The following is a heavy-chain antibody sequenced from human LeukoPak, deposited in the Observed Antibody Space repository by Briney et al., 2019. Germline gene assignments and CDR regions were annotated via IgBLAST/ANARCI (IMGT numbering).Heavy chain of an antibody. CDR1: GFTFSSYS. CDR3: GYDFLLS. J-gene: IGHJ5*02. D-gene: IGHD3-3*01. Sequence: PGFALTLPCPASGFTFSSYSKNWHRQAPANGLDWVSSISSSSSYIYYADSVKGRFTISRDNAKNSLYLQMNSLRAEDTAVYWCGYDFLLSWGPGPLVTVSS. CDR2: ISSSSSYI. V-gene: IGHV3-21*01.